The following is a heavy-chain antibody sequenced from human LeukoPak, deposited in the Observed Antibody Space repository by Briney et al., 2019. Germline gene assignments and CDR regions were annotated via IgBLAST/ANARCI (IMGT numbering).Heavy chain of an antibody. CDR2: ISSSGETT. V-gene: IGHV3-23*01. Sequence: GGSLRLSCVASGFTFHTYAMSWVRQRPGKGPEWVSMISSSGETTDYAESVKGRFIISRDNTKNTLYLQLESPRVDDTAIYYCAKDPRAMGRYFFDDWGQGSLVSVSS. J-gene: IGHJ4*01. CDR3: AKDPRAMGRYFFDD. D-gene: IGHD1-14*01. CDR1: GFTFHTYA.